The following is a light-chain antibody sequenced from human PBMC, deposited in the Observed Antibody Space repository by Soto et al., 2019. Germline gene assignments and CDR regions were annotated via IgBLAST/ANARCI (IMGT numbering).Light chain of an antibody. V-gene: IGLV1-44*01. J-gene: IGLJ2*01. CDR3: AAWDDSLNGVV. CDR1: SSNVGSNA. Sequence: QAVVPQPPSASGTPGQRVTISCSGSSSNVGSNAVNWYQQLPRTAPKLLIYTNNQRPSGVPDRFSGSKSGTSASLAISGLQSEDEADYYCAAWDDSLNGVVFGGGTQLTVL. CDR2: TNN.